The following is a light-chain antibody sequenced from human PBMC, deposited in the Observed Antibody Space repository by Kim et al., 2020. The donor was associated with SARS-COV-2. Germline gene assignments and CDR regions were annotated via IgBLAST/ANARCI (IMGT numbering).Light chain of an antibody. CDR2: DAS. CDR1: QSASSY. Sequence: EIVLTQSPATLSLSPGERATLSCRASQSASSYLAWYQQKPGQAPRLLIYDASNRATGIPARFSGSGSGTDFTLTISSLEPEDFAVYYCQQRSNWPPGGAGFTFGPGTKVDIK. V-gene: IGKV3-11*01. CDR3: QQRSNWPPGGAGFT. J-gene: IGKJ3*01.